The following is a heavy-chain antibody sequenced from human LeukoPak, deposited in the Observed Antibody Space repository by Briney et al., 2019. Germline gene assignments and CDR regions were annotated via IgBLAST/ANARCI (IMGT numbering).Heavy chain of an antibody. CDR3: AKGAGYTTSWFDY. CDR1: GFTFSSHG. J-gene: IGHJ4*01. CDR2: ISGSGDNT. V-gene: IGHV3-23*01. D-gene: IGHD6-13*01. Sequence: GGSLRLSCAASGFTFSSHGVSWVRQAPGKGLEWVSTISGSGDNTYYADSVKGRFTISRDNSKNTLYLQMNSLRTEDTAVYYCAKGAGYTTSWFDYWGQGTLVTVSS.